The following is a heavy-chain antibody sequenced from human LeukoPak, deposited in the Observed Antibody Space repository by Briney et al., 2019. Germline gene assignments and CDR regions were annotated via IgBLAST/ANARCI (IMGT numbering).Heavy chain of an antibody. CDR2: ISGSDGST. J-gene: IGHJ4*02. V-gene: IGHV3-23*01. Sequence: GGSLRLSCAASGFTFSSYAMSWVRRAPGKGLEWVSAISGSDGSTYYADSVKGRFTISRDNSKNTLYLQVNSLSAEDTAVYYCEKDLGGSGDYRPYWGQGSVVTVSS. D-gene: IGHD2-21*02. CDR1: GFTFSSYA. CDR3: EKDLGGSGDYRPY.